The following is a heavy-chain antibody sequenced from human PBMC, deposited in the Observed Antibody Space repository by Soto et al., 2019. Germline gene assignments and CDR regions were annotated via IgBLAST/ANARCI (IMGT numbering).Heavy chain of an antibody. CDR1: GYTFTSYA. CDR3: ARDRYCSSTSCYASRGDDYYYYGMDV. V-gene: IGHV1-3*01. CDR2: INAGNDNT. D-gene: IGHD2-2*01. J-gene: IGHJ6*02. Sequence: ASAKVSCKASGYTFTSYAMHWVRQAPGQRHEWNGWINAGNDNTKYSQKLQGRVNITRDTYASTAYMEVSSLRSEDTAVYYCARDRYCSSTSCYASRGDDYYYYGMDVWGQGTTVTVSS.